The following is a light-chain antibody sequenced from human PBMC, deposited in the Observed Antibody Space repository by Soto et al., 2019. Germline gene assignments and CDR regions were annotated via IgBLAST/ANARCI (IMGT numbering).Light chain of an antibody. V-gene: IGKV1-5*03. CDR1: QSISSW. J-gene: IGKJ1*01. CDR2: KAS. Sequence: DIQMTQSPSTLSASVGYRVTITCRASQSISSWLAWYQQKPGKAPKLLIYKASSLESGVPSRFSGSGSGTEFTLTVSSLQPDDFATYYCQQYNSYRTFGQGTKVDI. CDR3: QQYNSYRT.